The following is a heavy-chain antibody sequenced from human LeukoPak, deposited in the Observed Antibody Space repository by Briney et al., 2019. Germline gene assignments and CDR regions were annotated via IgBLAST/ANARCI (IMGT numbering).Heavy chain of an antibody. CDR2: IYYSGST. CDR3: ARGYLRFLEWFSPHYFDY. J-gene: IGHJ4*02. V-gene: IGHV4-59*01. CDR1: GGSISSYY. D-gene: IGHD3-3*01. Sequence: PSETLSLTCTVSGGSISSYYWSWIRQPPGKGLEWIGYIYYSGSTNYNPSLKSRVTISVDTSKNQFSLKLSSVTAADTAVYYCARGYLRFLEWFSPHYFDYWGQGTLVTVSS.